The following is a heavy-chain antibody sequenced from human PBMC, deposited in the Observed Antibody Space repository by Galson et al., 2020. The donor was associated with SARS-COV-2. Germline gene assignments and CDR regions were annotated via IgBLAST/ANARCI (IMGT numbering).Heavy chain of an antibody. CDR3: ARSWIHVWTPDFDY. J-gene: IGHJ4*02. Sequence: ASVKVSCQASGYNFPGHKIHWVRLAPGQGLEWMGYIDPNSGATNYAQNFQDRVTMTRDTSVSTAYMELSRLRSDDSAVYYGARSWIHVWTPDFDYWGQGTQVTVSS. V-gene: IGHV1-2*02. CDR1: GYNFPGHK. CDR2: IDPNSGAT. D-gene: IGHD5-18*01.